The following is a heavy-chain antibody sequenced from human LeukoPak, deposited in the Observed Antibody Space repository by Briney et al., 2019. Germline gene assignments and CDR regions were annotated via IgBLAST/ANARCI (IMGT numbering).Heavy chain of an antibody. CDR1: GGSFSGYY. V-gene: IGHV4-34*01. J-gene: IGHJ5*02. D-gene: IGHD6-19*01. CDR3: ARVLPRAVAIRTNWFDP. Sequence: SETLSLTCAVYGGSFSGYYWSWIRQPPGKGLEWIGEINHSGSTNYNPSLKSQVTISVDTSKNQFSLKLSSVTAADTAVYYCARVLPRAVAIRTNWFDPWGQGTLVTVSS. CDR2: INHSGST.